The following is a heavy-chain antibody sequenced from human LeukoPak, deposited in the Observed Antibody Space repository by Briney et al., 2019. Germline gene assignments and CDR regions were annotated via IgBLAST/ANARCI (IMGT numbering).Heavy chain of an antibody. V-gene: IGHV1-2*02. CDR2: INPNSGGT. D-gene: IGHD3-22*01. CDR3: AREGYYYDSSGPFDY. J-gene: IGHJ4*02. Sequence: ASVTVSCKASGYTLTGYYIHWVRPAPGQGREWMGWINPNSGGTNYAQKFQGRVTMTSDTSISTAYMELSRLRSDDTAVYYCAREGYYYDSSGPFDYWGQGTLVTVSS. CDR1: GYTLTGYY.